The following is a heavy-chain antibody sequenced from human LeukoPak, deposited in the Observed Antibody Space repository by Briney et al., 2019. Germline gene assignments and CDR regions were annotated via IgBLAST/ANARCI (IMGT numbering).Heavy chain of an antibody. CDR2: IYSGGST. CDR1: GFTVSNTY. Sequence: PGGSLRLSCAASGFTVSNTYVSWVRQARGKGLEWVSVIYSGGSTYYTDSVKGRFTMSRDNSKNTLYLQMNSLRAEDTAVYYCAKVSHLYYGSGSSQLDFWGQGTLVTVSS. CDR3: AKVSHLYYGSGSSQLDF. D-gene: IGHD3-10*01. J-gene: IGHJ4*02. V-gene: IGHV3-53*01.